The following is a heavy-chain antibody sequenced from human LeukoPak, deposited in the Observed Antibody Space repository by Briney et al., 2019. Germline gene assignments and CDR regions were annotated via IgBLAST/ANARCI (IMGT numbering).Heavy chain of an antibody. D-gene: IGHD5-18*01. V-gene: IGHV3-21*01. Sequence: GGSLRLSCAASGFTFNTYTMNWVRQAPGRGLEWISFTSSSGSYIYYADSVKGRFTISRDNAKNLLSLQMNSLRAEDTAVYYCARDSGYTYGYGPHDSFDIWGQGTMVTVSS. CDR2: TSSSGSYI. CDR3: ARDSGYTYGYGPHDSFDI. CDR1: GFTFNTYT. J-gene: IGHJ3*02.